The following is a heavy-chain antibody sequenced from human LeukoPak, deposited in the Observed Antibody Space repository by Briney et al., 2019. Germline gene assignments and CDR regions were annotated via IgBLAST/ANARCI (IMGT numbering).Heavy chain of an antibody. V-gene: IGHV3-21*01. CDR3: ARERLVVVGDAYYYYGMDV. D-gene: IGHD2-2*01. J-gene: IGHJ6*02. CDR1: GFTFSNYK. CDR2: VSSSSSYI. Sequence: GGSLRLSCSASGFTFSNYKMNWVRQAPGKGLEWVSSVSSSSSYIYYADSMKGRFTVSRDNAKNSLFLQMNSLRAEDTAVYYCARERLVVVGDAYYYYGMDVWGQGTTVTVSS.